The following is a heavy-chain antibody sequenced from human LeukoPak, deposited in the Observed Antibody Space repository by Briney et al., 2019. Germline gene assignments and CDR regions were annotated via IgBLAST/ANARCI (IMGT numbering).Heavy chain of an antibody. CDR3: ARDTYYYDSSGYFDY. CDR2: IWYDGSNK. Sequence: GGSLRLSCAASGFTFSSYGMHWVRQAPGKGLEWVAVIWYDGSNKYYADSVKGRFTISRDNFKNTLYLQMNSLRAEDTAVYYCARDTYYYDSSGYFDYWGQGTLVTVSS. J-gene: IGHJ4*02. CDR1: GFTFSSYG. D-gene: IGHD3-22*01. V-gene: IGHV3-33*01.